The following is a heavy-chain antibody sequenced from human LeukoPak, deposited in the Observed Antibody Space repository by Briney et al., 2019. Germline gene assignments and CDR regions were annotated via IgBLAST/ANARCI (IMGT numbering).Heavy chain of an antibody. CDR3: ARLFYWSGGSCYPYFDY. D-gene: IGHD2-15*01. J-gene: IGHJ4*02. CDR2: INHSRST. CDR1: GGSFSGYY. Sequence: SETLSLTCAVYGGSFSGYYWSWIRQPPGKGLEWIGEINHSRSTNYHPSLKSRVTISVDTSKNQFSLKLSSVTASDTAVYYCARLFYWSGGSCYPYFDYWGQGTLVTVSS. V-gene: IGHV4-34*01.